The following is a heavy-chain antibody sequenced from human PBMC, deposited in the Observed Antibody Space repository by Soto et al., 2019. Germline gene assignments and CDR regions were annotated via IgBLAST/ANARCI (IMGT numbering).Heavy chain of an antibody. D-gene: IGHD6-13*01. J-gene: IGHJ4*02. CDR3: ARPGGSGWFYFDS. CDR1: GGSMTNYY. Sequence: TSETLSLTCTVSGGSMTNYYWGWIRQPPGKGLEWIGYIFYSGSTMYNPSLKSRVTISVDTSKNHFSLKLTSVTAADTAVYYCARPGGSGWFYFDSWGQGSQVTVSS. V-gene: IGHV4-59*08. CDR2: IFYSGST.